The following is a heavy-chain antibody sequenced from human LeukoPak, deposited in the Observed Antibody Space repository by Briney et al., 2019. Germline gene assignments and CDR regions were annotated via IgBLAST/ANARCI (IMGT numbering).Heavy chain of an antibody. CDR2: IYYSGST. CDR3: ASLRFLEWLPHN. V-gene: IGHV4-59*01. J-gene: IGHJ4*02. D-gene: IGHD3-3*01. Sequence: SETLSLTCTVSGVSISSYYWSWIRQPPGKGLEWIGYIYYSGSTNYNPSLKSRVTISVDTSKNQFSLKLSSVTAADTAVYYCASLRFLEWLPHNWGQGTLVTVSS. CDR1: GVSISSYY.